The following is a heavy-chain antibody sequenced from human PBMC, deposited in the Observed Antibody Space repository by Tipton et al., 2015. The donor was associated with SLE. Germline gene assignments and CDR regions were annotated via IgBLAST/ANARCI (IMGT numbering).Heavy chain of an antibody. D-gene: IGHD3-10*01. J-gene: IGHJ4*02. V-gene: IGHV4-39*07. CDR3: ARALSGYYFDY. CDR1: GGSISSTSFY. CDR2: IYYSGST. Sequence: LRLSCTVSGGSISSTSFYWGCIRQPPGKGLEWIGSIYYSGSTYYNPSLKSRVTISVDTSKNQFSLKLSSVTAADTAVYYCARALSGYYFDYWGQGTLVTVSS.